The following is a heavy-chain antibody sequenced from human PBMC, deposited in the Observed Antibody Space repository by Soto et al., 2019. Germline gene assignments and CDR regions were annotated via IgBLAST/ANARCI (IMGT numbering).Heavy chain of an antibody. CDR1: GGSISSSNW. J-gene: IGHJ5*02. V-gene: IGHV4-4*02. CDR2: IYHSGST. Sequence: SETLSLTCAVSGGSISSSNWWSWVRQPPGKGLEWIGEIYHSGSTNYNPSLKSRVTISVDTSKNQFSLKLSSVTAADTAVYYCARQGRGPDWFDPWGQGTLVTVSS. D-gene: IGHD3-10*01. CDR3: ARQGRGPDWFDP.